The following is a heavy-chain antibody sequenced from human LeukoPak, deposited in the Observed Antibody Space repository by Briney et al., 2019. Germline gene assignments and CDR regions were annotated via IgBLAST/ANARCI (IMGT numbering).Heavy chain of an antibody. J-gene: IGHJ5*02. V-gene: IGHV4-59*01. CDR3: ARGLGYCTNGVCPNWFDP. CDR2: IYYSGST. Sequence: SETLSLTCTVSGGSISSYYWSWIRQPPGKGLEWIGYIYYSGSTNYNPSLKSRVTISVDTSKNQFSLKLSSVTAADTAVYHCARGLGYCTNGVCPNWFDPWGQGTLVTVSS. CDR1: GGSISSYY. D-gene: IGHD2-8*01.